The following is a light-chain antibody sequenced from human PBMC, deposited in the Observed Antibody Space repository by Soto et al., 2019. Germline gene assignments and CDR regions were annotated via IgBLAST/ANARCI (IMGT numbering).Light chain of an antibody. J-gene: IGKJ2*01. CDR1: QSIGRW. V-gene: IGKV1-5*03. CDR3: QQSYTTPVYS. Sequence: MTQSPSTLSGSVGDRVTITCRASQSIGRWLAWYQQKPGTAPKLLIYKASTLENGIPSRFSGSGSGTDFTLTISSLQPEDFATYFCQQSYTTPVYSFGQGTKVDIK. CDR2: KAS.